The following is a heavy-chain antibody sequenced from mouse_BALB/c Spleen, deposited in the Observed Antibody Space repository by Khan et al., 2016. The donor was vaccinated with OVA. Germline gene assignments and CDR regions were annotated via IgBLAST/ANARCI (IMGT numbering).Heavy chain of an antibody. CDR3: ARSTSRYAFAY. J-gene: IGHJ3*01. D-gene: IGHD2-14*01. V-gene: IGHV3-8*02. CDR1: GDSITSGY. CDR2: MIYTGYT. Sequence: EVQLQESGPSLVKPSQTLSLTCSVTGDSITSGYWSWIRKFPGNKLEYMGYMIYTGYTDYNPSLKSRIAITRHTSKNQYYLQLKSLTAEDTATYYCARSTSRYAFAYWGQGTLVTVSA.